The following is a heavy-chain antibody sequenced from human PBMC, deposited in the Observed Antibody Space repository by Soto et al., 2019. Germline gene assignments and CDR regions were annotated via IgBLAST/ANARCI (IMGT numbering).Heavy chain of an antibody. J-gene: IGHJ5*02. CDR1: GFTFSNYA. D-gene: IGHD6-6*01. Sequence: GGSLRLSCAASGFTFSNYAMNWVRQAPGKGLEWVSSISSSGDDTYYPDSVKGRFAISRDNSRNTLYLQMNSLRAEDTAIYYCAKNGYEYSTSSPWFDPWGQGTLVTVSS. CDR2: ISSSGDDT. CDR3: AKNGYEYSTSSPWFDP. V-gene: IGHV3-23*01.